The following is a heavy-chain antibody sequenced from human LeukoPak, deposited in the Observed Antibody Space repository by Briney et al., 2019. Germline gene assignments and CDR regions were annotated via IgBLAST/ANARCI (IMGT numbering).Heavy chain of an antibody. CDR1: GGTLSSYA. V-gene: IGHV1-69*13. D-gene: IGHD3-10*01. Sequence: GASVKVSCKASGGTLSSYAISWVRQAPGQGLEWMGGIIPIFGTANYAQKFQGRVTITADESTSTAYMELSSLRSDDTAVYYCARDAKRLNYYGSGSYPDCWGQGTLVTVSS. CDR3: ARDAKRLNYYGSGSYPDC. CDR2: IIPIFGTA. J-gene: IGHJ4*02.